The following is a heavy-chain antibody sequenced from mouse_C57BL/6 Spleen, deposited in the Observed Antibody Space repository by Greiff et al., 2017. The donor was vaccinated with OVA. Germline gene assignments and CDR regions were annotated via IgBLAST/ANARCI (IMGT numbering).Heavy chain of an antibody. D-gene: IGHD4-1*01. J-gene: IGHJ2*01. CDR3: ARKLGGYFDY. CDR2: INPNNGGT. V-gene: IGHV1-26*01. Sequence: EVQLQQSGPELVKPGASVKISCKASGYTFTDYYMNWVKQSHGKSLEWIGDINPNNGGTSYNQKFKGKATLTVDKSSSTAYMELRSLTSEDSAVYYCARKLGGYFDYWGQGTTLTVSS. CDR1: GYTFTDYY.